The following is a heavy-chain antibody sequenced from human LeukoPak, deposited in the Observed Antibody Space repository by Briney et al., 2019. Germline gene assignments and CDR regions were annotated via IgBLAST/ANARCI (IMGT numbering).Heavy chain of an antibody. V-gene: IGHV4-34*01. CDR2: INHSGST. D-gene: IGHD3-22*01. J-gene: IGHJ4*02. CDR3: ARQNYYDSSGPFDY. Sequence: SETLSPTCAVYGGSFSGYYWSWIRQPPGKGLEWIGEINHSGSTNYNPSLKSRVTISVDTSKNQFSLKLSSVTAADTAVYYCARQNYYDSSGPFDYWGQGTLVTVSS. CDR1: GGSFSGYY.